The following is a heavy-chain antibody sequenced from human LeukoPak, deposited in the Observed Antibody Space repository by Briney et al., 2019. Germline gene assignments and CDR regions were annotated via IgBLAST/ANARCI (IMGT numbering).Heavy chain of an antibody. CDR1: GGSISSGGYY. CDR3: ARVRVGATNWFDP. CDR2: IYYSGST. D-gene: IGHD1-26*01. V-gene: IGHV4-31*03. J-gene: IGHJ5*02. Sequence: PSETLSLTCTVSGGSISSGGYYWSWIRQHPGKGLEWIGYIYYSGSTYYNPSLKSRVTLSVDTSKNQFSLKLSSVTAADTAVYYCARVRVGATNWFDPWGQGTLVTVSS.